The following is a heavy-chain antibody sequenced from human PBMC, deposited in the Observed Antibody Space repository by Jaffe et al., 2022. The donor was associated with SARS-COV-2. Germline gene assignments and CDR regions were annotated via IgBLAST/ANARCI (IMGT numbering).Heavy chain of an antibody. V-gene: IGHV3-48*02. D-gene: IGHD6-6*01. CDR1: GFTFSSYS. J-gene: IGHJ4*02. Sequence: EVQLVESGGGLVQPGGSLRLSCAASGFTFSSYSMNWVRQAPGKGLEWVSHISRSSSTIYYADSVKGRFTISRDNAKNSLYLQMNSLRDEDTAVYYCARVSVCWGVSSSFPTEGCPDYWGQGTLVTVSS. CDR2: ISRSSSTI. CDR3: ARVSVCWGVSSSFPTEGCPDY.